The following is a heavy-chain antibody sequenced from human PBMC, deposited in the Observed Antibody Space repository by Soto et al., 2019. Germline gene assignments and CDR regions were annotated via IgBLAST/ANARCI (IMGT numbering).Heavy chain of an antibody. V-gene: IGHV3-23*01. CDR2: VSKTGLTT. Sequence: GGSLRLSCLVSGFTFSSYDMTWVRQAPGKGLEWVSTVSKTGLTTYYADPVKGRFTISRDNSKNTLSLQMNSLRAEDTALYYCAKRYCSGAGCALFDHWGQGTLVTVS. CDR3: AKRYCSGAGCALFDH. D-gene: IGHD2-15*01. J-gene: IGHJ4*02. CDR1: GFTFSSYD.